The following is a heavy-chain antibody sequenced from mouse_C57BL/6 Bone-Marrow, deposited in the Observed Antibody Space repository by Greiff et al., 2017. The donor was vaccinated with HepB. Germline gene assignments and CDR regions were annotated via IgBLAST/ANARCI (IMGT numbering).Heavy chain of an antibody. Sequence: EVQLVESGGDLVKPGGSLKLSCAASGFTFSSYGMSWVRQTPDNRLEWVATISSGGSYTYYPDSVKGRFTISRDNAKNTLYLQMSSLKSEDTAMYYCARPRYGNSPMDYWGQGTSVTVSS. CDR1: GFTFSSYG. D-gene: IGHD2-1*01. CDR2: ISSGGSYT. CDR3: ARPRYGNSPMDY. J-gene: IGHJ4*01. V-gene: IGHV5-6*01.